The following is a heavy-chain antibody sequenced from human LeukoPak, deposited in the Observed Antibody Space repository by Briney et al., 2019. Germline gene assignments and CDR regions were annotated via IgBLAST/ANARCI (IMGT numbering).Heavy chain of an antibody. D-gene: IGHD6-13*01. CDR3: AKVEYTSSWYGVGSLDY. Sequence: PGGSLRLSCAASGFTFSSYGMHWVRQAPGKGLEWVAFIRYDGSNKFYADSVKGRFTISRDNSKNTMYLEMNSLRPEDTALYYCAKVEYTSSWYGVGSLDYWGQGTLVTVSA. V-gene: IGHV3-30*02. CDR2: IRYDGSNK. CDR1: GFTFSSYG. J-gene: IGHJ4*02.